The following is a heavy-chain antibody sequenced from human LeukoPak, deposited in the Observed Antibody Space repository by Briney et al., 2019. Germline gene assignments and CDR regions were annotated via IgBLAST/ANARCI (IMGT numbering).Heavy chain of an antibody. J-gene: IGHJ6*02. Sequence: SETLSLTCAVYGGSFSGYYWSWIRQPPGKGLEWIGEINHSGSTNYNPSLESRVTISVDTSKNQFSLKLSSVTAADTAVYYCARDTVRDGYNTGYYYGMDVWGQGTTVTVSS. CDR1: GGSFSGYY. D-gene: IGHD4-17*01. V-gene: IGHV4-34*01. CDR3: ARDTVRDGYNTGYYYGMDV. CDR2: INHSGST.